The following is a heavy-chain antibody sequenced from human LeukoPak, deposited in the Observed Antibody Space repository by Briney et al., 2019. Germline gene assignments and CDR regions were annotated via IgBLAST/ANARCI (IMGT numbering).Heavy chain of an antibody. Sequence: GGSLRLSCAASGFTFSSYAMSWVRQAPGKGLEWVSAISGSGGSTYYADSVKGRFTISRDNYKNTLYLQVNSLRGEDTAVYYCAILPPGYYYYMDVWGKGTTVTVSS. CDR1: GFTFSSYA. V-gene: IGHV3-23*01. CDR3: AILPPGYYYYMDV. CDR2: ISGSGGST. J-gene: IGHJ6*03.